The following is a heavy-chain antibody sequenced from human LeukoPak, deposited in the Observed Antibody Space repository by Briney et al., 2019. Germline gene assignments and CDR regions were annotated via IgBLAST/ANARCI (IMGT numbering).Heavy chain of an antibody. Sequence: SETLSLTCTVSGDSISSSSYYWGWIRQPPGKGLEWIGEINHSGSTNYNPSLKSRVTISVDTSKNQFSLKLSSVTAADTAVYYCASNHYYDSSGYYYDGGSPFYWGQGTLVTVSS. CDR1: GDSISSSSYY. CDR3: ASNHYYDSSGYYYDGGSPFY. CDR2: INHSGST. V-gene: IGHV4-39*07. J-gene: IGHJ4*02. D-gene: IGHD3-22*01.